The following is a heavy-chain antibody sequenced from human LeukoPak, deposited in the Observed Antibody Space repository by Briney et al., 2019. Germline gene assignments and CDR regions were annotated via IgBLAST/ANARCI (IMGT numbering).Heavy chain of an antibody. J-gene: IGHJ4*02. V-gene: IGHV3-9*03. Sequence: SLRLSCAASGFTFDDYAMHWVRPAPGEGLEWVSGITWNSGIIGYADSVKGRFTISRDNAKYSLYLQMNSLRAEDMAFYYCAAGDDFRIDYWGQGSLVTVSS. CDR2: ITWNSGII. D-gene: IGHD1-1*01. CDR3: AAGDDFRIDY. CDR1: GFTFDDYA.